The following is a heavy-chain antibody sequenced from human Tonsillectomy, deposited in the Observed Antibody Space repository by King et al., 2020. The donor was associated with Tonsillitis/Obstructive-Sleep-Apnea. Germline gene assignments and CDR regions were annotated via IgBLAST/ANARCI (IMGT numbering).Heavy chain of an antibody. V-gene: IGHV5-51*01. CDR2: IYPGDSET. CDR1: GYSFSNYW. CDR3: ARPKGSSRPGEFDP. D-gene: IGHD1-1*01. Sequence: QLVQSGPEVEKPGESLKISCQGSGYSFSNYWIGWVRQMPGKGLEWMGIIYPGDSETRYSPSFQGQVTISVDKSINTAYLQWSSLKASDTAMYYCARPKGSSRPGEFDPWGQGTLVTVSS. J-gene: IGHJ5*02.